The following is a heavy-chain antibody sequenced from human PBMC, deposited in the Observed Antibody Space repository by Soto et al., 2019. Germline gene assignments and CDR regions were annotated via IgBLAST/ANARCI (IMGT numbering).Heavy chain of an antibody. CDR3: AREWTGDYDILTGYPGGPYYYYGMDV. CDR1: GYTFTGYY. Sequence: QVQLVQSGAEVKKPGASVKVSCKASGYTFTGYYMHWVRQAPGQGLEWMGWINPNSGGTNYAQKFQGRVTMTRDTSISTAYMELSRLRSDDTAVYYCAREWTGDYDILTGYPGGPYYYYGMDVWGQGTTVTVSS. V-gene: IGHV1-2*02. CDR2: INPNSGGT. J-gene: IGHJ6*02. D-gene: IGHD3-9*01.